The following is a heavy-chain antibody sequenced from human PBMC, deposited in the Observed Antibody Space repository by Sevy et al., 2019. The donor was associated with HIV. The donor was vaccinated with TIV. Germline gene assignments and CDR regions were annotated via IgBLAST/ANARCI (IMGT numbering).Heavy chain of an antibody. Sequence: ASVKVSCKASGYTFTSYYMHWVRQAPGQGLEWMGIINPSGGSTSYAQKFQGRVTMTRDTSTSTVYMELSSLRSEDTAVYYCARVPEVVVVPAAIDFYYYYYGMDVWGQGTTVTVSS. CDR1: GYTFTSYY. CDR3: ARVPEVVVVPAAIDFYYYYYGMDV. J-gene: IGHJ6*02. V-gene: IGHV1-46*03. D-gene: IGHD2-2*01. CDR2: INPSGGST.